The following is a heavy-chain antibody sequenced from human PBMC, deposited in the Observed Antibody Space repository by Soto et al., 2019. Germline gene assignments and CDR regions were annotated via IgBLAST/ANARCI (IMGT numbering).Heavy chain of an antibody. CDR2: ISTNGGST. V-gene: IGHV3-64D*06. J-gene: IGHJ4*02. D-gene: IGHD3-22*01. CDR1: GFTFSSYA. Sequence: GGSLRLSCLGSGFTFSSYAMHWVRPAPGKGLEYVSSISTNGGSTHYADSVRGRFTISRDNSKNTQYLQMSSLRADDTAVYYCVKGEYYYDSSGYYPFDYWGQGTLVTVSS. CDR3: VKGEYYYDSSGYYPFDY.